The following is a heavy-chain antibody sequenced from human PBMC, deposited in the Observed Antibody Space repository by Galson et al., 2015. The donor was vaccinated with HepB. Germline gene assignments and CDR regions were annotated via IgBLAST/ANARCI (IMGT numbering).Heavy chain of an antibody. Sequence: SLRLSCAASGFTFSDYYMSWIRQAPGKGLEWVSYISTSSTYTNYADSVKGRFSISRDNAKNSLYLQMNSLRPEDTAVYYCARAKRGSGSYSDSWGQGTLVTVSS. CDR1: GFTFSDYY. D-gene: IGHD3-10*01. CDR3: ARAKRGSGSYSDS. J-gene: IGHJ5*01. CDR2: ISTSSTYT. V-gene: IGHV3-11*06.